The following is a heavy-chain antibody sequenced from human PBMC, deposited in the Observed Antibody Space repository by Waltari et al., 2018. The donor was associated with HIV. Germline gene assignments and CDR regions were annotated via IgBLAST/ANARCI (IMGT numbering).Heavy chain of an antibody. CDR1: GFTVTGNS. D-gene: IGHD3-10*01. J-gene: IGHJ4*02. CDR3: ARDSKPYGSGTGARGG. V-gene: IGHV3-53*01. Sequence: EGQLVESGGGLLQMGGPRSLSRAPSGFTVTGNSRSWCCKARGKGLEWVLVIYSGGSTYYDDSVKGRFTISRDNSKNTLYLQMTSLRADDTAVYYCARDSKPYGSGTGARGGWGQGTLVTVAS. CDR2: IYSGGST.